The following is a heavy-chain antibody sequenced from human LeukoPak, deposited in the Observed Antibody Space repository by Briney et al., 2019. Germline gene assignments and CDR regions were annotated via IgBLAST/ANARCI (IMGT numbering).Heavy chain of an antibody. CDR2: LIPIFGTP. CDR1: GGTFSSSV. D-gene: IGHD3-22*01. CDR3: ARRLEGHRYYYGMDV. V-gene: IGHV1-69*13. J-gene: IGHJ6*02. Sequence: GASVKVSCKASGGTFSSSVISWVRQAPGQGLEWMGVLIPIFGTPDYAQNFQGRVTITADESTSTAYMELSSLKSEDTAVYYCARRLEGHRYYYGMDVWGQGTTVTVSS.